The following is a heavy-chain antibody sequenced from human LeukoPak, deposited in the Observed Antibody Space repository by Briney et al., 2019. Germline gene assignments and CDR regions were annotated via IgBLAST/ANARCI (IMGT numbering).Heavy chain of an antibody. CDR3: ARGLRYSSSHPFDY. Sequence: PSETLSLTCTVSGGSISSSSYYWGWIRQPPGKGLEWIGEINHSGSTNYNPSLKSRVTISVDTSKNQFSLKLSSVTAADTAVYYCARGLRYSSSHPFDYWGQGTLVTVSS. CDR1: GGSISSSSYY. D-gene: IGHD6-6*01. V-gene: IGHV4-39*07. J-gene: IGHJ4*02. CDR2: INHSGST.